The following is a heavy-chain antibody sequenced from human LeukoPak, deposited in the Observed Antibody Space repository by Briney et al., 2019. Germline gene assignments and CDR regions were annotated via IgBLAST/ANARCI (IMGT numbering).Heavy chain of an antibody. J-gene: IGHJ4*02. CDR2: LNGDGTNI. CDR3: AGEIGRSGGYDY. V-gene: IGHV3-74*01. Sequence: PGGSLRLSCVASGFTFSNYWMQWVRQVPGKGLVWVSRLNGDGTNIIYADSVKGRFTISRDNSEKRVYLQMNNLRTEDTAVYFCAGEIGRSGGYDYWGQGTLVTVSS. CDR1: GFTFSNYW. D-gene: IGHD1-26*01.